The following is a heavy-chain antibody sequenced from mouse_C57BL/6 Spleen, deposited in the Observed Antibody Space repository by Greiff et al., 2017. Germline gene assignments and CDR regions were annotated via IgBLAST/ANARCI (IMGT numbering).Heavy chain of an antibody. Sequence: EVQLQESGGGLVQPKGSLKLSCAASGFTFNTYALHWVRQAPGKGLDWVARIRSKSSNYATYYADSVKDRFTISRDDSQSMLYLQMNNLKTEDTAMYYCVRDRSLYGYDEGYAMDYWGQGTSVTVSS. CDR1: GFTFNTYA. V-gene: IGHV10-3*01. CDR2: IRSKSSNYAT. D-gene: IGHD2-2*01. J-gene: IGHJ4*01. CDR3: VRDRSLYGYDEGYAMDY.